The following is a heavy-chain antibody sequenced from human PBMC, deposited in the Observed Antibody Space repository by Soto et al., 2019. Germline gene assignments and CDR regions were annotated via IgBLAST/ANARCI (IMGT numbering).Heavy chain of an antibody. CDR3: ARDQGYYDSSGYFHS. D-gene: IGHD3-22*01. CDR1: GFTFSDYY. Sequence: GGSLRLSCAASGFTFSDYYMSWIRQAPGKGLEWVSYITSSGDAIYYADSVKGRFTISRDNAKNSLYLQMNSLRVDDTAVYYCARDQGYYDSSGYFHSWGQGRLVTVSS. V-gene: IGHV3-11*01. CDR2: ITSSGDAI. J-gene: IGHJ4*02.